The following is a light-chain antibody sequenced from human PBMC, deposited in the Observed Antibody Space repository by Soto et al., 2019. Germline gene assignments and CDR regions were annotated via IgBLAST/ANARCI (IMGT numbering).Light chain of an antibody. Sequence: QSALTQPPSASGSPGQSVTISCTGTSSDVGVYNYVSWYQQHPGKAHKLLIYEVSKRPSGVPDRFSGSKSGNTASLTVSGLQAEDEADFYCSSYAGSHNVVFGGGTKVTVL. CDR3: SSYAGSHNVV. CDR1: SSDVGVYNY. CDR2: EVS. J-gene: IGLJ2*01. V-gene: IGLV2-8*01.